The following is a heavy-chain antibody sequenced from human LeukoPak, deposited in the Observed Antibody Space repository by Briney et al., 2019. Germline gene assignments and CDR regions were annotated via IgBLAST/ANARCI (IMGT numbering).Heavy chain of an antibody. J-gene: IGHJ6*03. CDR3: ARGRREWIQLWLEMYYYMDV. D-gene: IGHD5-18*01. Sequence: ASVKVSCKASGYTFTSYDINWVRQATGQGLEWMGWMNPNSGNTGYAQKFQGRVTMTRNTSISTAYMELSSLRSEDTAVYYCARGRREWIQLWLEMYYYMDVWRKGTTVTVSS. CDR2: MNPNSGNT. V-gene: IGHV1-8*01. CDR1: GYTFTSYD.